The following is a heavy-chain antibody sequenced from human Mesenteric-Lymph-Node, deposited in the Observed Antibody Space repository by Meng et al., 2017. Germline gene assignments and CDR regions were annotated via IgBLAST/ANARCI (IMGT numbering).Heavy chain of an antibody. CDR3: ARESDYYDSSGYYGGFDY. V-gene: IGHV3-7*01. D-gene: IGHD3-22*01. Sequence: GESLKISCAASGFTFSSYWMSWVRQAPGKGLEWVANIKQDGSEKYYVDSVKGRFTISRDNAKNSLYLQMNSLRAEDTAVYYCARESDYYDSSGYYGGFDYWGQGTRVTVSS. J-gene: IGHJ4*02. CDR2: IKQDGSEK. CDR1: GFTFSSYW.